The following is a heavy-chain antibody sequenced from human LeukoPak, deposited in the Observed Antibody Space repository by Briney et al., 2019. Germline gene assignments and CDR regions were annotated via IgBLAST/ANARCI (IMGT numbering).Heavy chain of an antibody. CDR3: ARGLEP. V-gene: IGHV3-53*01. Sequence: GGSLRLSCAGSGFTFSHAWMSWVRQAPGKGLEWVSVIYSGGSTYYADYVKGRFTISRDNSKNTLYLQMNSLRAEDTAVYYCARGLEPWGQGTLVTVSS. CDR1: GFTFSHAW. CDR2: IYSGGST. J-gene: IGHJ5*02.